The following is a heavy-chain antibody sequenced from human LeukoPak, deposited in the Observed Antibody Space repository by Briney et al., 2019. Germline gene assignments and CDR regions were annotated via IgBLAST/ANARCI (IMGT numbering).Heavy chain of an antibody. CDR3: ARGTGYSVVDY. CDR1: GFTFSTCA. Sequence: GGSLRLSCAASGFTFSTCAMSWVRQAPGKGLEWVSALSRSGDSTYYADSVKGRVTISRDNSKNTLYLQMNSLRAEDTAVYYCARGTGYSVVDYWGQGTLVTVSS. V-gene: IGHV3-23*01. J-gene: IGHJ4*02. CDR2: LSRSGDST. D-gene: IGHD5-18*01.